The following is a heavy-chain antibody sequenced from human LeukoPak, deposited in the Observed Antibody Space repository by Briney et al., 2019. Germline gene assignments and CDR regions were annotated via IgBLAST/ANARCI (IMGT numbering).Heavy chain of an antibody. CDR3: ARERSRGDRFDP. CDR1: GGSVSSYY. V-gene: IGHV4-59*02. Sequence: SETLSLTCTVSGGSVSSYYWSWIRQPPGKGLEWIGYIYYSGSTYYNPSPKSRVTISVDTSKNQFSLKLSSVTAADTAVYYCARERSRGDRFDPWGQGILVTVSS. D-gene: IGHD2-21*02. J-gene: IGHJ5*02. CDR2: IYYSGST.